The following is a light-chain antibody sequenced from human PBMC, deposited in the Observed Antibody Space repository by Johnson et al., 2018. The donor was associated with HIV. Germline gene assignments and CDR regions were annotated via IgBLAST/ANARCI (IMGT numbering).Light chain of an antibody. CDR3: GTWDISLRSYV. J-gene: IGLJ1*01. V-gene: IGLV1-51*02. CDR1: SSNIEHNY. Sequence: HSVLTQPPSVSAAPGQKVTISCSGSSSNIEHNYISWYQQLPGTAPKLLIYENLKRPSGIPDRFSGSKSGTSATLGITGLQTGDEADYYCGTWDISLRSYVFGTATKVTVL. CDR2: ENL.